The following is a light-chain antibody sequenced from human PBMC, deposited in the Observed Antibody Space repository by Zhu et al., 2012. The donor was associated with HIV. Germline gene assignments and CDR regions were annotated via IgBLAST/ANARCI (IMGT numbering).Light chain of an antibody. J-gene: IGKJ3*01. CDR2: GAS. CDR3: QNYNSGPPT. CDR1: QGISKY. Sequence: DIQMTQSPSSLSASVGDRVTITCRASQGISKYLAWYQQKPGKVPKLLIHGASTLLSGVPSRFSGSRSGTDFTLTISGLQPEDVATYYCQNYNSGPPTFGHGTKVDVK. V-gene: IGKV1-27*01.